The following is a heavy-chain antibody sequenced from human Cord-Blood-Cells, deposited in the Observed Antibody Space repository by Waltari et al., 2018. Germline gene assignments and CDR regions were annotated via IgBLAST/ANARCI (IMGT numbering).Heavy chain of an antibody. V-gene: IGHV3-53*01. J-gene: IGHJ2*01. CDR1: GFTVSSNY. D-gene: IGHD3-9*01. Sequence: EVQLVESGGGLIQPGGSLRLSCAASGFTVSSNYMSWVRQAPGKGLEWVSVIYSGGSTYHADSVKGRFTISRDNSKNTLYLQMNSLRAEDTAVYYCARAVKTGLYWYFDLWGRGTLVTVSS. CDR2: IYSGGST. CDR3: ARAVKTGLYWYFDL.